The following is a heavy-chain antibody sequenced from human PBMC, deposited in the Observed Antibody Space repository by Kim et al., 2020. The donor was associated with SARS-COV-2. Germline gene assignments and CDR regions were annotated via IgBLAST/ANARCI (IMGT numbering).Heavy chain of an antibody. CDR1: GFTFDDYA. D-gene: IGHD1-26*01. CDR2: ISWNSGSI. CDR3: AKARIVGVIDY. V-gene: IGHV3-9*01. Sequence: GGSLRLSCAASGFTFDDYAMHWVRQAPGKGLEWVSGISWNSGSIGYADSVKGRFTISRDNAKNSLYLQMNSLRAEDTALYYCAKARIVGVIDYWGQGTLVTVSS. J-gene: IGHJ4*02.